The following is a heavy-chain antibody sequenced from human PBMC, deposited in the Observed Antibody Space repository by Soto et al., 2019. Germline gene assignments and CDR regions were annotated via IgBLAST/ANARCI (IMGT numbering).Heavy chain of an antibody. Sequence: GASVKVSCKASGGTLNNYAINWVRQAPGQGLEWMGGILPVSAPPDYAQKFQGRVSITADHSTSTVYMELSRLKSDDTAVYFCVTDSNYDVSNSFWGQGTLVTVSS. CDR1: GGTLNNYA. J-gene: IGHJ4*02. D-gene: IGHD3-3*01. CDR3: VTDSNYDVSNSF. V-gene: IGHV1-69*13. CDR2: ILPVSAPP.